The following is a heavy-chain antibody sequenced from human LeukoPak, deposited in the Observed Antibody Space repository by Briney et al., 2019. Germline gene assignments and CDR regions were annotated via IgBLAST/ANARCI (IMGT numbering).Heavy chain of an antibody. CDR1: GFTFSTYS. Sequence: GGSLRLSCAASGFTFSTYSMNWVRQAPGEGLEWVSHISNAGSTVHYADSVKGRFTISRDNARNSLYLQMSSLRAEDTAVYYCARDLKYYYGSGTESFDIWGQGTMVTVSS. J-gene: IGHJ3*02. CDR3: ARDLKYYYGSGTESFDI. CDR2: ISNAGSTV. V-gene: IGHV3-48*04. D-gene: IGHD3-10*01.